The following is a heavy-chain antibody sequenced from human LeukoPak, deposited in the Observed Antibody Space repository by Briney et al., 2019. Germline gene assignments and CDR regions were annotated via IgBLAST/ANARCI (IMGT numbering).Heavy chain of an antibody. Sequence: AGGSLRLSCAASGFTFSSYAMSWVRQAPGKGLEWVSAISGSGGITYYADSVKGRFTISRDNSKNTLYLQMNSLRAEDTAVYYCAKDGAVDTAMVTPYYFDYWGQGTLVTVSS. V-gene: IGHV3-23*01. J-gene: IGHJ4*02. D-gene: IGHD5-18*01. CDR1: GFTFSSYA. CDR3: AKDGAVDTAMVTPYYFDY. CDR2: ISGSGGIT.